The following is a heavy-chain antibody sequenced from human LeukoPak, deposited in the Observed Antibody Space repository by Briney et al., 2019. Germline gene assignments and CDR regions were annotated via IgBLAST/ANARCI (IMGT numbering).Heavy chain of an antibody. J-gene: IGHJ6*03. CDR3: ARRAGQYYYYYYMDV. CDR2: IYYSGRT. D-gene: IGHD2/OR15-2a*01. Sequence: SETLSLTCTVSGGSISSSSYYWGSIRQPPGKGLEWIGSIYYSGRTYYNPSLKSRVTISVDTSKNQFSLKLSSVTAADTAVYYCARRAGQYYYYYYMDVWGKGTTVTVSS. V-gene: IGHV4-39*01. CDR1: GGSISSSSYY.